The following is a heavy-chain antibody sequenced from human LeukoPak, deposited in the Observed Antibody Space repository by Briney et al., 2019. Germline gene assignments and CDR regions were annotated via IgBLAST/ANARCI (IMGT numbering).Heavy chain of an antibody. CDR3: ARQVRACTNGVCYRTFFDF. J-gene: IGHJ4*02. Sequence: PSETLSLTCTVSGGSVSSSNYYWGWIRQPPGKGLEWIGSIYYSGSTYYNPSLKSRVTISVDTSKNQFSLKLSSVTAADTAVYYCARQVRACTNGVCYRTFFDFWGQGTLVTVSP. D-gene: IGHD2-8*01. CDR1: GGSVSSSNYY. V-gene: IGHV4-39*01. CDR2: IYYSGST.